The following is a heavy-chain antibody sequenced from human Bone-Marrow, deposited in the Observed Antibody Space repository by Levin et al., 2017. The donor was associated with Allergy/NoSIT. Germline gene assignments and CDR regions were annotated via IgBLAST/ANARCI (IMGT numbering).Heavy chain of an antibody. J-gene: IGHJ1*01. CDR3: ARDIWGYSSFFQH. CDR1: GFTFSSYA. V-gene: IGHV3-30-3*01. CDR2: ISYDGSNK. Sequence: GGSLRLSCAASGFTFSSYAMHWVRQAPGKGLEWVAVISYDGSNKYYADSVKGRFTISRDNSKNTLYLQMNSLRAEDTAVYYCARDIWGYSSFFQHWGQGTLVTVSS. D-gene: IGHD6-13*01.